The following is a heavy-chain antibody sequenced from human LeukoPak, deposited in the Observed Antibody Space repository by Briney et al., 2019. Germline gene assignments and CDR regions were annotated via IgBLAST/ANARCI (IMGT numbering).Heavy chain of an antibody. J-gene: IGHJ1*01. Sequence: SVKVSCKASGGTFSSYAISWVRQASGQGLEWMGRIIPIFGTANYAQKFQGRVTITTDESTSTAYMELSSLRSEDTAVYYCALSSPYSSGWYPYFQHWGQGTLVTVSS. V-gene: IGHV1-69*05. D-gene: IGHD6-19*01. CDR3: ALSSPYSSGWYPYFQH. CDR1: GGTFSSYA. CDR2: IIPIFGTA.